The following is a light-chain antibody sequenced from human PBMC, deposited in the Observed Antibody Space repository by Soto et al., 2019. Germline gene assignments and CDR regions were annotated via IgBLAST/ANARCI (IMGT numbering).Light chain of an antibody. CDR3: XSXDSXGXVV. Sequence: SYELTQPPSVSVSPGQTARITCSGDALPKQYAYWYQQKPGQAPVLVIYKDSERPSGIPERFSGSSSGTTVTLTISGVQAXXXXXXXXXSXDSXGXVVFGGGTQL. CDR2: KDS. J-gene: IGLJ2*01. V-gene: IGLV3-25*02. CDR1: ALPKQY.